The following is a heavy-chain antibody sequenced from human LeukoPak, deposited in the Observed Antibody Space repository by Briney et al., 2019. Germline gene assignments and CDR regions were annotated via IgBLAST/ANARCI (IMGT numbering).Heavy chain of an antibody. CDR2: ISAYNGNT. D-gene: IGHD3-16*02. Sequence: ASVKVSCKASGYSFTSYGISWVRQAPGQGLEWMGWISAYNGNTNYAQKLQGRVTMTTDTSTSTAYMELRSLRSDDTAVYYCARVRYVFGELSAFDCWGQGTLVTVSS. CDR3: ARVRYVFGELSAFDC. CDR1: GYSFTSYG. J-gene: IGHJ4*02. V-gene: IGHV1-18*01.